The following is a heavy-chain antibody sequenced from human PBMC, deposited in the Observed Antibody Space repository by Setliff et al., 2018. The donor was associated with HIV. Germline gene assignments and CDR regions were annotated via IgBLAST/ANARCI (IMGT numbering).Heavy chain of an antibody. CDR3: AKLDYYDFSGSWARKAAIDF. J-gene: IGHJ3*01. V-gene: IGHV3-23*01. CDR2: IQSGGIT. D-gene: IGHD3-22*01. Sequence: SLRLSCAASGFTFFSSALTWVRQAPGKGLEWVSLIQSGGITYYADSVKGRFTISRDNSNNTLSLQMSSLRAEDTAQYYCAKLDYYDFSGSWARKAAIDFWGQGTMVTVSS. CDR1: GFTFFSSA.